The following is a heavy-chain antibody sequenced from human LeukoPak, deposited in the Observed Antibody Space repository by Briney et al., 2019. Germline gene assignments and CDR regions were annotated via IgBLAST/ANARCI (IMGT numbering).Heavy chain of an antibody. CDR1: GFTFDDYA. V-gene: IGHV3-9*01. CDR2: ISWNSGSI. CDR3: AKSPLHYGDYVSAFDI. J-gene: IGHJ3*02. D-gene: IGHD4-17*01. Sequence: GRSLRLSCAASGFTFDDYAMHWVRQAPGKGLEWVSGISWNSGSIGYADSVKGRFTISRDNAKNSLYLQMNSLRAEDTALYYCAKSPLHYGDYVSAFDIWGQGTMVTVSS.